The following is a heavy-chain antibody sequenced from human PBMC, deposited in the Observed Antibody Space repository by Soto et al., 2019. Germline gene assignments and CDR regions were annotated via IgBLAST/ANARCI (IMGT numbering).Heavy chain of an antibody. CDR2: ISYDGSNK. CDR3: ARDPSSSWYKSSYFDY. D-gene: IGHD6-13*01. CDR1: GFTFSSYA. V-gene: IGHV3-30-3*01. J-gene: IGHJ4*02. Sequence: PGGSLRLSCAASGFTFSSYAMHWVRQAPGKGLEWVAVISYDGSNKYYADSVKGRFTISRDNSKNTLYLQMNSLRAEDTAVCYCARDPSSSWYKSSYFDYWGQGTLVTVSS.